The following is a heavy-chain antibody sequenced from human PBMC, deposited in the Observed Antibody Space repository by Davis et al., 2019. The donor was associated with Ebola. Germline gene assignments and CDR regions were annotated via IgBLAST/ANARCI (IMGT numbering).Heavy chain of an antibody. CDR3: AKSSGGGLILGRPFDY. CDR2: INHSGRT. CDR1: GGSFSGYY. Sequence: PSETLSLTCAVYGGSFSGYYWNWIRQPPGKGLEWIGEINHSGRTSYNPSLNSRVTISVDTSKNQFSLKLSSVTAADTAVYYCAKSSGGGLILGRPFDYWGQGTLVTVSS. J-gene: IGHJ4*02. D-gene: IGHD7-27*01. V-gene: IGHV4-34*01.